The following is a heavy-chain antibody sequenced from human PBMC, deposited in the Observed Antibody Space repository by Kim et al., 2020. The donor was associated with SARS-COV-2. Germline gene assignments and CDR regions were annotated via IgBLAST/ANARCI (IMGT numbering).Heavy chain of an antibody. J-gene: IGHJ4*02. V-gene: IGHV4-39*02. CDR3: ARDGASRPFAY. D-gene: IGHD6-6*01. Sequence: YYTPSLKSRVIISVDTSKNQFSLKLSSVTAADTAVYYCARDGASRPFAYWGQGTLVTVSS.